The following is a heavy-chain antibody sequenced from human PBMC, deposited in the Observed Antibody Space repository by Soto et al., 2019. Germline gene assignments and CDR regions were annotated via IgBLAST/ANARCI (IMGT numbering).Heavy chain of an antibody. V-gene: IGHV3-30*03. CDR1: GITFTNHG. CDR2: ISYNGINK. CDR3: ASCDVQNGHDTLFDS. J-gene: IGHJ4*02. D-gene: IGHD5-12*01. Sequence: QMQLVESGGGVVQPGRSLRLSCVASGITFTNHGIHWVRQAPGKGLEWVADISYNGINKWYADSVKGRFTISRDNFRDTVPLPMSGLRPEASALYYCASCDVQNGHDTLFDSWAQGPLSTFSS.